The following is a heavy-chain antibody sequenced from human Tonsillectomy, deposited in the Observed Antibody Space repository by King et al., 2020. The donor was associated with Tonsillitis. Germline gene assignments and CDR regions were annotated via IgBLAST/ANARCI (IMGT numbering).Heavy chain of an antibody. D-gene: IGHD2-21*02. CDR2: ISAYKGNT. Sequence: QLVQSGVEVKKPGASVKVSCKAYGYTFTNFGISWVRQAPGQGLEWRGWISAYKGNTNYAQKLQGRVTMTTDTSTRTAYMELRSLRSDDTAVYYCARSPIVVVTASYGMDVWGQGTTVTVSS. V-gene: IGHV1-18*01. CDR1: GYTFTNFG. J-gene: IGHJ6*02. CDR3: ARSPIVVVTASYGMDV.